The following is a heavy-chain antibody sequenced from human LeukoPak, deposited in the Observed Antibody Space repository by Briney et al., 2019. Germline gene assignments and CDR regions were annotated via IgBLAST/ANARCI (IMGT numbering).Heavy chain of an antibody. J-gene: IGHJ4*02. Sequence: SETLSLTCTVSGGSISSYYWSWIRQPAGKGLEWIGYIYYSGSTNYNPSLKSRVTISVDTSKNQFSLKLSSVTAADTAVYYCARAPSTAVTVFDYWGQGTLVTVSS. V-gene: IGHV4-59*01. D-gene: IGHD4-11*01. CDR2: IYYSGST. CDR1: GGSISSYY. CDR3: ARAPSTAVTVFDY.